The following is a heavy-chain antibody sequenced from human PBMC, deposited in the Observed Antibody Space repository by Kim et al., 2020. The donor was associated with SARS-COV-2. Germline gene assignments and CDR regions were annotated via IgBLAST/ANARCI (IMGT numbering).Heavy chain of an antibody. CDR2: TYYRSNWYN. CDR1: GDSVSSNSAA. V-gene: IGHV6-1*01. D-gene: IGHD6-19*01. Sequence: SPTLSLTCAISGDSVSSNSAAWNWIRQSPSRGLEWLGRTYYRSNWYNDYAVSVKSRITINPDTSKNQFSLQLNSVTPEDTAVYYCARGVAAAGTGKTYSSGWYGDPYALDYWGQGTLVTVSS. J-gene: IGHJ4*02. CDR3: ARGVAAAGTGKTYSSGWYGDPYALDY.